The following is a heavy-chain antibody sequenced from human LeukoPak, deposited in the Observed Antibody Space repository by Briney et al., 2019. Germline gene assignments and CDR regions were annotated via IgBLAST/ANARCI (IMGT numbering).Heavy chain of an antibody. CDR3: ARASAVAGTRHY. Sequence: GGSLRLSCAASGFTFSRYSMNWVRQAPGKGLEWVSFISSSGSYMYFADSVKGRFTFSRDNAKNSLYLQMNSLKAEDTAVYYCARASAVAGTRHYWGQGTLVTVSS. CDR2: ISSSGSYM. V-gene: IGHV3-21*01. J-gene: IGHJ4*02. D-gene: IGHD6-19*01. CDR1: GFTFSRYS.